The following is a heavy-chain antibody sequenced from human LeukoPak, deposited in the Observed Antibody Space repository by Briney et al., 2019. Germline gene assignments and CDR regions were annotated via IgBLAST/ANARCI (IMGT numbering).Heavy chain of an antibody. CDR3: ITDLLNSYYGMDV. Sequence: GGSLRLSCAASGLRFTSYWMSWVRQAPGKGLEWVGRIKSKTDGGTIDYAAPVKGRFTISRDDSKNTVYLQMNSLKTEDTAVYYCITDLLNSYYGMDVWGQGTMVTVSS. CDR1: GLRFTSYW. J-gene: IGHJ6*02. V-gene: IGHV3-15*01. CDR2: IKSKTDGGTI.